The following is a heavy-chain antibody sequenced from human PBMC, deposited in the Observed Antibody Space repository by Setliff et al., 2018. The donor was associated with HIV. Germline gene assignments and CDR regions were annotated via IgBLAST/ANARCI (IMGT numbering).Heavy chain of an antibody. CDR2: MYSGGTT. Sequence: SCAASGFTVDSKYMSWVRQAPGKGLEWVSVMYSGGTTYYADSVKGRFTISRHNSKNTLYLQMDSLRSEDTAVYYCATCSGPLDYWGQGTLVTVSS. D-gene: IGHD6-19*01. V-gene: IGHV3-53*04. J-gene: IGHJ4*02. CDR3: ATCSGPLDY. CDR1: GFTVDSKY.